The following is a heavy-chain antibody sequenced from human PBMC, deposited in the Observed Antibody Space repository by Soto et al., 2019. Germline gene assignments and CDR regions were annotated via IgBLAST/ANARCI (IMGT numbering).Heavy chain of an antibody. CDR3: ARNDIAVAGLDY. Sequence: GGSLRLSCAASGFTFSSYSMNWVRQAPGKGLEWVSSISSSSYIYYEDSVKGRFTITRDNAKNSLYLQMNSLRAEDTAVYYCARNDIAVAGLDYWGQGTLVTVSS. V-gene: IGHV3-21*01. J-gene: IGHJ4*02. CDR1: GFTFSSYS. D-gene: IGHD6-19*01. CDR2: ISSSSYI.